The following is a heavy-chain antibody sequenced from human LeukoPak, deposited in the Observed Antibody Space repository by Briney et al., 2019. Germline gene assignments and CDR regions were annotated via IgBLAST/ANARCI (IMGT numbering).Heavy chain of an antibody. CDR1: GFTFSSYS. D-gene: IGHD6-19*01. J-gene: IGHJ4*02. Sequence: PGGSLRLSCAASGFTFSSYSMNWVRQAPGKGLEWVSSISSSSSYIYYADSVKGRFTISRDNAKNSLYLQMNSLRAEDTAVYYCARSVAVAATNYDYWSQGTLVTVSS. CDR2: ISSSSSYI. CDR3: ARSVAVAATNYDY. V-gene: IGHV3-21*01.